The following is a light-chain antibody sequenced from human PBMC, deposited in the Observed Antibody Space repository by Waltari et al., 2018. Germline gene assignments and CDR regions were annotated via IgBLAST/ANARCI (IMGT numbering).Light chain of an antibody. CDR2: DVT. Sequence: QSALTQSASVSGSPGQSITISCTGTSNDVGAYNYVYWYQQHPGKPPKLIIYDVTARPSGVSYRFTGSKSGDTASLTISGLQAEDEADYYCSSYTTTTTVIFGGGTKLTVL. J-gene: IGLJ2*01. CDR3: SSYTTTTTVI. V-gene: IGLV2-14*03. CDR1: SNDVGAYNY.